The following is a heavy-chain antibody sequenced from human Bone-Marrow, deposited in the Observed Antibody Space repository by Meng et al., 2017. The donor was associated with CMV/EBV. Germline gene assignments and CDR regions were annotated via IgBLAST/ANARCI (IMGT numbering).Heavy chain of an antibody. D-gene: IGHD2-2*01. J-gene: IGHJ5*02. V-gene: IGHV4-59*01. CDR2: IYYSGST. Sequence: SETLSLTCTVSGGSISSYYWSWIRQPPGKGLEWIGYIYYSGSTNYNPSLKSRVTISVDTSKNQFPLKLSSVTAADTAVYYCARTVVPAANNWFDPWGQGTLVTVSS. CDR1: GGSISSYY. CDR3: ARTVVPAANNWFDP.